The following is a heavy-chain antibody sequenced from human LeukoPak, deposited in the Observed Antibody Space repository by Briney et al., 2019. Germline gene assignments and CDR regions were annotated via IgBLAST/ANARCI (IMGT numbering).Heavy chain of an antibody. D-gene: IGHD5-12*01. CDR3: AKDGAWLRFDD. CDR2: ISYDGSNK. V-gene: IGHV3-30*18. J-gene: IGHJ4*02. Sequence: GGSLRLSCAASGFTFSSYGMHWVRQAPGKGLEWVAVISYDGSNKYYADSVKGRFSISRDDSKNTFYLQMINLRAEDTAVYYCAKDGAWLRFDDWGQGILVTVSS. CDR1: GFTFSSYG.